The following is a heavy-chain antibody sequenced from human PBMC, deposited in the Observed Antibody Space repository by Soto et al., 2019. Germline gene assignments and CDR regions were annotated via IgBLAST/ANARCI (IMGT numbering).Heavy chain of an antibody. CDR2: IYWNDDK. D-gene: IGHD3-22*01. Sequence: QITLKESGPTLVKPTQTLTLTCTFSGFSLSTSGVGMGWIRQPPGKALEWLALIYWNDDKRYSPSLKSRLTITKDTSKNQVVLTMTNMDPVDTATYYCAHSSSYYYDSSGYYFVNWFDPWGQGTLVTVSS. J-gene: IGHJ5*02. CDR1: GFSLSTSGVG. V-gene: IGHV2-5*01. CDR3: AHSSSYYYDSSGYYFVNWFDP.